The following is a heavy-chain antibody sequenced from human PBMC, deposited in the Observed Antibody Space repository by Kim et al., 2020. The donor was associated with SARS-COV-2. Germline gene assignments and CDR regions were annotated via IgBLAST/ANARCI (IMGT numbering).Heavy chain of an antibody. CDR3: ARDQRGIAVASESGYYYGMDV. CDR2: ISSSSSYI. D-gene: IGHD6-19*01. J-gene: IGHJ6*02. Sequence: GGSLRLSCAASGFTFSSYSMNWVRQAPGKGLEWVSSISSSSSYIYYADSVKGRFTISRDNAKNSLYLQMNSLRAEDTAVYYCARDQRGIAVASESGYYYGMDVWGQGTTVTVSS. V-gene: IGHV3-21*01. CDR1: GFTFSSYS.